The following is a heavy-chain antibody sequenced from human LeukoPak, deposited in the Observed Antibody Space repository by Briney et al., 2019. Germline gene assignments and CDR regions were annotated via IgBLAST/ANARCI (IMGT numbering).Heavy chain of an antibody. CDR1: GGSISSYY. CDR3: ATDKGPYSGSWYPNWFDP. D-gene: IGHD6-13*01. CDR2: IYYSGST. J-gene: IGHJ5*02. Sequence: SETLSLTCTVSGGSISSYYWSWIRQPPGKGLEWIGYIYYSGSTYYNPSLKSRVTISVDTSKNQFSLKLSSVTAADTAKYYCATDKGPYSGSWYPNWFDPWGQGTLVTVSS. V-gene: IGHV4-59*12.